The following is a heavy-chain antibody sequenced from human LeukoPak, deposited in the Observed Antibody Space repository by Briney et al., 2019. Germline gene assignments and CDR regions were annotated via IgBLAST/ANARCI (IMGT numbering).Heavy chain of an antibody. D-gene: IGHD3-22*01. CDR2: IIPIFGTA. CDR3: AIGSPKSYYYDISGYYLDY. V-gene: IGHV1-69*13. CDR1: GGTFSSYA. J-gene: IGHJ4*02. Sequence: SVTVSCTASGGTFSSYAISWVRQAPGKGLEWMGGIIPIFGTANYAQKFQGRVKITADESTSTGYMEVSSVRSEDKDVYYCAIGSPKSYYYDISGYYLDYWGQGTLVTVSS.